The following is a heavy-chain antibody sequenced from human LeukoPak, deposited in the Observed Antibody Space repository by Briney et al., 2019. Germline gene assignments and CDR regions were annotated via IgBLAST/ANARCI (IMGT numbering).Heavy chain of an antibody. Sequence: GGSLRLSCAASGFILSSNYMSWVRQAPGKGLEWVSFIYSGGSTFYADSVKGRFTISRDNSKNTLYLQMNSLRAEDTAVYYCARAVSGYRHFDYWGQGTLVTVSS. J-gene: IGHJ4*02. CDR3: ARAVSGYRHFDY. D-gene: IGHD5-12*01. CDR2: IYSGGST. CDR1: GFILSSNY. V-gene: IGHV3-53*01.